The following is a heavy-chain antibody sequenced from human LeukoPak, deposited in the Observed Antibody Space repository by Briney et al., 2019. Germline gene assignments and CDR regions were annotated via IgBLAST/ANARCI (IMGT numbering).Heavy chain of an antibody. CDR2: IYYSGST. CDR3: AKGGSSWDY. J-gene: IGHJ4*02. V-gene: IGHV4-39*07. Sequence: PSETLSLTCTVSGGSISSSSYYWGWIRQPPGKGLEWIGSIYYSGSTYYNPSLKSRVTISVDTSKNQFSLKLSSVTAADTAVYYCAKGGSSWDYWGQGTLVTVSS. D-gene: IGHD6-13*01. CDR1: GGSISSSSYY.